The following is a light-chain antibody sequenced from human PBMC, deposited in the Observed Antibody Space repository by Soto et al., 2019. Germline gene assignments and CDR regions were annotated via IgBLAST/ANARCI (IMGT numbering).Light chain of an antibody. V-gene: IGKV3-11*01. Sequence: EIVLTQSPATLSLSPGERATLSCGASQSVGSHLAWFQQRPGQAPRLLIYDASNRATGIPARFSGSGSGADFTPTSSSRVHEDAVVYYEQPRTTARTVGQGTKLDIK. CDR2: DAS. CDR3: QPRTTART. J-gene: IGKJ1*01. CDR1: QSVGSH.